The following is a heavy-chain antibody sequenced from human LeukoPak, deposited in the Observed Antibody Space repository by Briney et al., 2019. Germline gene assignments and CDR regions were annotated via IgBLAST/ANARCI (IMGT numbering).Heavy chain of an antibody. V-gene: IGHV1-69*13. Sequence: GASVKVSCKASGYTFTSYYMHWVRQAPGQGLEWMGGIIPIFGTANYAQKFQGRVTITADESTSTAYMELSSLRSEDTAVYYCARGPRDGYNYDLDYFDYWGQGTLVTVSS. CDR2: IIPIFGTA. CDR1: GYTFTSYY. J-gene: IGHJ4*02. D-gene: IGHD5-24*01. CDR3: ARGPRDGYNYDLDYFDY.